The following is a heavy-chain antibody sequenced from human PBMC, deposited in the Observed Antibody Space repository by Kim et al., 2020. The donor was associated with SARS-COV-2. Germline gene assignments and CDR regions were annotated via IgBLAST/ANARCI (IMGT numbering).Heavy chain of an antibody. CDR3: ARDCRYDYVWGSYRRGPGMDV. CDR1: GFTFSSYS. Sequence: GGSLRLSCAASGFTFSSYSMNWVRQAPGKGLEWVSSISSSSSYIYYADSVKGRFTISRDNAKNSLYLQMNSLRAEDTAVYYCARDCRYDYVWGSYRRGPGMDVWGQGTTVTVSS. J-gene: IGHJ6*02. CDR2: ISSSSSYI. V-gene: IGHV3-21*01. D-gene: IGHD3-16*02.